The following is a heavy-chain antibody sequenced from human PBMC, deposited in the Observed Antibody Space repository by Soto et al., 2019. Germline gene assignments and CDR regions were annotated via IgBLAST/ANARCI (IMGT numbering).Heavy chain of an antibody. CDR2: ISYDGSNK. Sequence: QVQLVASGGCVVQPGRSLRLSCAASGFIFSGYSMHWVRQAPGKGLEWVAVISYDGSNKYYADSVKGRFTISRDNSKNTLYLQMNSLRAEDTTVYYCARDLGVRVVRGVTHYYYFGMDVWGQGTTVTVSS. J-gene: IGHJ6*02. CDR1: GFIFSGYS. CDR3: ARDLGVRVVRGVTHYYYFGMDV. D-gene: IGHD3-10*01. V-gene: IGHV3-30-3*01.